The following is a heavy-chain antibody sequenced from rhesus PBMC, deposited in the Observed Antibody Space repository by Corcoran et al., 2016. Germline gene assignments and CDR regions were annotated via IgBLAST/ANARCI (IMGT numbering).Heavy chain of an antibody. CDR1: GGSISDDYY. Sequence: QVQLQESGPGLVKPSETLSLTCAVSGGSISDDYYWSWIRQPPGKGLDWIGYLYCSGGGTNYNPSLKNRVTISIDTSKNQFSLKLSSVTAADTAVYYCAREYSNYGYFDYWGQGVLVTVSS. D-gene: IGHD4-23*01. CDR3: AREYSNYGYFDY. J-gene: IGHJ4*01. CDR2: LYCSGGGT. V-gene: IGHV4-106*01.